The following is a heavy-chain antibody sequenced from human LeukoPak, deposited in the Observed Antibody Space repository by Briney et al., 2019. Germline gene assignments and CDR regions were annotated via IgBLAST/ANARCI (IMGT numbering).Heavy chain of an antibody. D-gene: IGHD6-19*01. CDR2: IISIFGTA. V-gene: IGHV1-69*05. CDR1: GGTFSSYA. Sequence: ASVKVFCKASGGTFSSYALSWVRQASGQGLVWMGRIISIFGTANYAQKFTRRLPNTTDESTSTAYMELSSLRSEDTAVYYCAREARPSGWYGDDYWGQGTLVTVSS. CDR3: AREARPSGWYGDDY. J-gene: IGHJ4*02.